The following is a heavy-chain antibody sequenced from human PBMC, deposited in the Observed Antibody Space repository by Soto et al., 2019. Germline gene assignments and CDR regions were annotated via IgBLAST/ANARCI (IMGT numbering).Heavy chain of an antibody. J-gene: IGHJ4*02. D-gene: IGHD3-9*01. CDR1: GFTVSSHY. CDR2: IYTSGDT. V-gene: IGHV3-66*01. CDR3: ARLNYDILAAFDY. Sequence: EVQLVESGGGLVQPGGSLRLSCAASGFTVSSHYMSWVRRAPGKGLEWVSVIYTSGDTYYADSVKGRFTISRDNSKNTLYRQMNTVRAEDTAVYYCARLNYDILAAFDYWGQGTLVTVSS.